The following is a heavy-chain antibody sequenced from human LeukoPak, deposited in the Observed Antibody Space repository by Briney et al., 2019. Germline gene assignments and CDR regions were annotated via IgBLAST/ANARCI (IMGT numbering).Heavy chain of an antibody. V-gene: IGHV4-34*01. CDR3: ARSGVGYYDFWSGYPRSNWFDP. J-gene: IGHJ5*02. D-gene: IGHD3-3*01. CDR1: GGSFSGYY. Sequence: SETLSLTCAVYGGSFSGYYWSWIRQPPGKGLEWIGEINHSGSTNYNPSLKSRVTISVDTSKNQFSLKLSSVTAADTAVYYCARSGVGYYDFWSGYPRSNWFDPWGQGTLVTLSS. CDR2: INHSGST.